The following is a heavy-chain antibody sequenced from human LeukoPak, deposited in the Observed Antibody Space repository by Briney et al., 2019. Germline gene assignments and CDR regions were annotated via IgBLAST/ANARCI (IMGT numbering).Heavy chain of an antibody. CDR1: GGTFSSYA. Sequence: SVKVSCKASGGTFSSYAISWVRQAPGQGLEWMGRIIPILGIANYAQKFQGRVTITADKSTSTAYMELSSLRSEDTAVYYCAGDGGCSGYYWGAWGPGTPVTVSS. V-gene: IGHV1-69*04. D-gene: IGHD3-22*01. CDR3: AGDGGCSGYYWGA. J-gene: IGHJ6*01. CDR2: IIPILGIA.